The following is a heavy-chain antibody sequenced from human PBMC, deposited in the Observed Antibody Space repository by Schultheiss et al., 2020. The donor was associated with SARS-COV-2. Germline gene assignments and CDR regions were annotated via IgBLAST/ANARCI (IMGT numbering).Heavy chain of an antibody. Sequence: SETLSLTCTVSGGSISSSSYYWSWIRQHPGKGLEWIGYIYYSGSTYYNPSLKSRVTISVDTSKNQFSLKLSSVTAADTAVYYCARSGYYGSGSYSHYWGQGTLVTVSS. J-gene: IGHJ4*02. CDR3: ARSGYYGSGSYSHY. CDR1: GGSISSSSYY. V-gene: IGHV4-31*03. D-gene: IGHD3-10*01. CDR2: IYYSGST.